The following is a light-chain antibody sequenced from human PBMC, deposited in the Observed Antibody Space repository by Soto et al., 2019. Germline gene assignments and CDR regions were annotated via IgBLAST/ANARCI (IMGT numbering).Light chain of an antibody. CDR1: QSVSSSY. CDR3: QQYGSSPPIT. CDR2: GAS. V-gene: IGKV3-20*01. Sequence: EIVLTQSPGTLSLSPGERATLSCRASQSVSSSYLAWYQQKPGQAPRLLIYGASSRATGIPDRFSGSGSGTDFTLTISRLEPEDLAVNYCQQYGSSPPITFGQGTRLEIK. J-gene: IGKJ5*01.